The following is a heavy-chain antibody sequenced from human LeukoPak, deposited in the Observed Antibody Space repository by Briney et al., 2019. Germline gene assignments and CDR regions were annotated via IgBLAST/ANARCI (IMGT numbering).Heavy chain of an antibody. V-gene: IGHV4-59*08. CDR1: GGSLSSYY. CDR3: ARHRNIVVVPAAMRAFDI. J-gene: IGHJ3*02. CDR2: IYYSGST. D-gene: IGHD2-2*01. Sequence: PSETLSLTCTVSGGSLSSYYWSWIRQPPGKGLEWIGYIYYSGSTNYNPSLKSRVTISVDTSKNQFSLKLSSVTAADTAVYYCARHRNIVVVPAAMRAFDIWGQGTMVTVSS.